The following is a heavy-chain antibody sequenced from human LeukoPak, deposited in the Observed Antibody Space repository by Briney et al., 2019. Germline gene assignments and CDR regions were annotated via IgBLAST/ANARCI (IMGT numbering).Heavy chain of an antibody. V-gene: IGHV3-20*04. CDR3: ARWHYDSSGLPCDY. D-gene: IGHD3-22*01. Sequence: GGSLRLSCAASGFTFSSYWMHWVRQAPGKGLEWVSGINWNGGSTGYADSVKGGFTISRDNAKNSLYLQMNSLRAEDTALYYCARWHYDSSGLPCDYWGQGTLVTVSS. CDR1: GFTFSSYW. J-gene: IGHJ4*02. CDR2: INWNGGST.